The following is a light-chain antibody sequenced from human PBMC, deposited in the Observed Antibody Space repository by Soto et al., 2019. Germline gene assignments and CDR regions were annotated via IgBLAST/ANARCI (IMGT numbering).Light chain of an antibody. Sequence: EIVMTQSPATLSVSPGERATLSCRASQSVSSNLAWYQQKPGQAPRLLIYGASTRATGIPARFSGSGSGTEXTXTISSLQSEDFAVYYCQHYNNWPPWTFGQGTKVEIK. CDR3: QHYNNWPPWT. CDR2: GAS. CDR1: QSVSSN. V-gene: IGKV3-15*01. J-gene: IGKJ1*01.